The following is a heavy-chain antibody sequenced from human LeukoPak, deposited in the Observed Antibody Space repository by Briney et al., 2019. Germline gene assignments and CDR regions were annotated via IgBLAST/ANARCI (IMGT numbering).Heavy chain of an antibody. V-gene: IGHV3-23*01. CDR3: AKDSLWFGELNQT. D-gene: IGHD3-10*01. CDR1: GFTFSIYA. CDR2: IRGSGGST. Sequence: PGRSLRLSCAASGFTFSIYAMHWVRQAASKGLEWVSSIRGSGGSTYYADSVKGRCTISRDNSKNTLYLQMNSLRAEDTAVYYCAKDSLWFGELNQTRGQGTLVTVSS. J-gene: IGHJ4*02.